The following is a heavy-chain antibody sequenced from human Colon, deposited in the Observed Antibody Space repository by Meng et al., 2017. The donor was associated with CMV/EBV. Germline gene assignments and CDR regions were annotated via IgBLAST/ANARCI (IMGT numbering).Heavy chain of an antibody. CDR1: GFTFSSYS. J-gene: IGHJ4*02. Sequence: ETLSLTCAASGFTFSSYSMNWVRQAPGKGLEWVSYISSSSSTIYYADSVKGRFTISRDNAKNSLYLQMNSLRAEDTAVYYCARGGGYNWNGRPYYFDYWGQGTLVTVSS. V-gene: IGHV3-48*04. D-gene: IGHD1-1*01. CDR3: ARGGGYNWNGRPYYFDY. CDR2: ISSSSSTI.